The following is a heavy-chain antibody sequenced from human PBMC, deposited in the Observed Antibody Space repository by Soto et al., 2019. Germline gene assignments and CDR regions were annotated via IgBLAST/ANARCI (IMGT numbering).Heavy chain of an antibody. V-gene: IGHV1-2*04. CDR1: GYTFTGYY. CDR3: ARDGYSGYDWTSRHNWFDP. Sequence: ASVKVSCKASGYTFTGYYMHWVRQAPGQGLEWMGWINPNSGGTNYAQKFQGWVTMTRDTSISTAYMELSRLRSDDTAVYYCARDGYSGYDWTSRHNWFDPWGQGTLVTVSS. D-gene: IGHD5-12*01. J-gene: IGHJ5*02. CDR2: INPNSGGT.